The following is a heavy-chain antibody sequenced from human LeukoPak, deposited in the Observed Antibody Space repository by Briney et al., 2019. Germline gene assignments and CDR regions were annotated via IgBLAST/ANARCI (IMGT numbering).Heavy chain of an antibody. CDR1: GASISSTGYY. Sequence: SETLSLTCTVSGASISSTGYYWGWIRQSPGKRLEWIESLFNSGVTYYSPSLKSRVSTSVDTSNNHFSLRLTSLTAADTAIYYCARHRVASAYSSFDYWGQGTLDTVSS. CDR2: LFNSGVT. V-gene: IGHV4-39*01. J-gene: IGHJ4*02. CDR3: ARHRVASAYSSFDY. D-gene: IGHD2-15*01.